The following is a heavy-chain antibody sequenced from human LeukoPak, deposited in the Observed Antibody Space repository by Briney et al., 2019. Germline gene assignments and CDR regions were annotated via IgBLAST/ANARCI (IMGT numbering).Heavy chain of an antibody. CDR2: IVVGSANT. CDR3: AASNILAGYPSC. V-gene: IGHV1-58*01. D-gene: IGHD3-9*01. J-gene: IGHJ4*02. Sequence: ASVKVSCKASGFTFTSSAVQWVRQARGERLEWIGWIVVGSANTNYAQKFQERVTITRDMSTSTAYMELSSLRSEDTAVYYCAASNILAGYPSCWGQGTLVTVSS. CDR1: GFTFTSSA.